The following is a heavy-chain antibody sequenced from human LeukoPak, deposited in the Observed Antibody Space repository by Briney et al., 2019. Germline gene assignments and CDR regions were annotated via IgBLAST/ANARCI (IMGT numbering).Heavy chain of an antibody. CDR3: ARESRYGGNSGKYYYGMDV. J-gene: IGHJ6*02. V-gene: IGHV1-8*01. CDR2: MNPNSGKT. CDR1: GSPFSSFG. D-gene: IGHD4-23*01. Sequence: SGEVPCHASGSPFSSFGINWVRQAPGPGREGMGWMNPNSGKTGYRQKLQGRVSMTRNTSISTAYMELSSLRSEETDVYDCARESRYGGNSGKYYYGMDVGGQGTTVTVSS.